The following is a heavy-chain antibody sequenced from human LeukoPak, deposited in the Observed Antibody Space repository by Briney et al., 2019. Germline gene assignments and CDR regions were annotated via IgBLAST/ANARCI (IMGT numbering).Heavy chain of an antibody. CDR1: GGSFSGYY. V-gene: IGHV4-34*01. CDR3: ARMGYCSSTSCPGDY. J-gene: IGHJ4*02. CDR2: INHSGST. D-gene: IGHD2-2*01. Sequence: SETLSLTCAVYGGSFSGYYWRWIRQPPGKGLEWIGEINHSGSTNYNPSLKSRVTISVDTSKNQFSLKLSSVTAADTAVYYCARMGYCSSTSCPGDYWGQGTLVTVSS.